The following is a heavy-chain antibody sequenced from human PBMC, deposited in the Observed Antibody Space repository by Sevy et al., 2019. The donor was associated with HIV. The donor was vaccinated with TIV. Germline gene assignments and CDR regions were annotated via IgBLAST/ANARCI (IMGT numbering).Heavy chain of an antibody. Sequence: SETLSLTCTVSGGSITSLYWNWIRQPPGKGLEWMANIYYNGHINYNPSLKRRVNLSLDTSKNQFSLRLSSVTAADTAMYYCAGENAWGRGYSWGQGTLVTVSS. V-gene: IGHV4-59*08. CDR3: AGENAWGRGYS. CDR2: IYYNGHI. CDR1: GGSITSLY. J-gene: IGHJ4*02. D-gene: IGHD1-26*01.